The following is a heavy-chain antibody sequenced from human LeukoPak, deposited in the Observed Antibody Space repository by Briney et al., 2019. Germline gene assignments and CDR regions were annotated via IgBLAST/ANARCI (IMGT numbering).Heavy chain of an antibody. CDR3: ATGYDYVWGSYRRYFDY. Sequence: ASVKVSCKVSGYTLTELSMHWVRQAPGKGLEWMGGFDPEDGETIYAQKFQGRVTMTEDTSTDTAYMELSSLRSEDTAVYYCATGYDYVWGSYRRYFDYWGQGTPVTVSS. CDR2: FDPEDGET. D-gene: IGHD3-16*02. CDR1: GYTLTELS. V-gene: IGHV1-24*01. J-gene: IGHJ4*02.